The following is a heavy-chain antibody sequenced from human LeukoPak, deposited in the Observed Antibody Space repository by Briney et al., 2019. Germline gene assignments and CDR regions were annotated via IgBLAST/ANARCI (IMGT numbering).Heavy chain of an antibody. CDR3: ARGQGSSGWYSFDY. Sequence: ASVKVSCKASGYTFTSYDINWVRQATGQGLEWMGWMNPNSGNTGYAQKFQGRVTMTRNTSISTAYMELSSLRSEDTAVYYCARGQGSSGWYSFDYWGQGTLVTVSS. CDR2: MNPNSGNT. V-gene: IGHV1-8*01. D-gene: IGHD6-19*01. CDR1: GYTFTSYD. J-gene: IGHJ4*02.